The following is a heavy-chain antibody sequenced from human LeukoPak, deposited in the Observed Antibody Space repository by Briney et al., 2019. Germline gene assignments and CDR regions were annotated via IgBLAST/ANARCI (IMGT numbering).Heavy chain of an antibody. V-gene: IGHV3-64*02. Sequence: GGSLRLSCAASGFTFRTYAMHWVRQAPGKGLEYVSAISTNGDSTYYADSVKGRFTISRDNSKNTLFLQMGSLRADDMAVYYCARWGSTSCYDYWGQGTLVTVSS. CDR3: ARWGSTSCYDY. J-gene: IGHJ4*02. D-gene: IGHD2-2*01. CDR1: GFTFRTYA. CDR2: ISTNGDST.